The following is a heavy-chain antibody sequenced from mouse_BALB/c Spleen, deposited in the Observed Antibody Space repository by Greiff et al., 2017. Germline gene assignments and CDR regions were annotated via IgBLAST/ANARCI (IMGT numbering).Heavy chain of an antibody. CDR3: ARETIYGHYYAMDY. V-gene: IGHV7-3*02. J-gene: IGHJ4*01. CDR1: GFTFTDYY. D-gene: IGHD1-1*02. CDR2: IRNKANGYTT. Sequence: EVQLVESGGGLVQPGGSLRLSCATSGFTFTDYYMSWVRQPPGKALEWLGFIRNKANGYTTEYSASVKGRFTISRDNSQSILYLQMNTLRAEDSATYYCARETIYGHYYAMDYWGQGTSVTVSS.